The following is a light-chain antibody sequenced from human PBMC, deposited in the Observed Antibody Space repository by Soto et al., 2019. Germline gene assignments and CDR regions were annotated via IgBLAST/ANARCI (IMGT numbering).Light chain of an antibody. CDR2: ASS. CDR1: QTISRY. J-gene: IGKJ1*01. V-gene: IGKV1-39*01. CDR3: QQTYSNLWT. Sequence: DIQLTQSPASLSASVGDGVTITCRASQTISRYLNWYQQKPGTAPKLLIYASSTLQSGVPARFSGRGSGTDFTLTISSLQPEDFAHYYCQQTYSNLWTFDQRTKVDI.